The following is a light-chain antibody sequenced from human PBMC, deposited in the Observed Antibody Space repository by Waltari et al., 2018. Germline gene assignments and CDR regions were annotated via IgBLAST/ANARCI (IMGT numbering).Light chain of an antibody. CDR3: QQRASWPPIT. V-gene: IGKV3-11*01. J-gene: IGKJ5*01. CDR2: DAS. Sequence: EIVLTQSPATLSLSPGERASLSCRASQNVYSYLVWYKQKPGQTPRLLIHDASIRAPGIPDRFSGSGSGTDFTLTISSLEPEDFAVYYCQQRASWPPITFGQGTRLEIK. CDR1: QNVYSY.